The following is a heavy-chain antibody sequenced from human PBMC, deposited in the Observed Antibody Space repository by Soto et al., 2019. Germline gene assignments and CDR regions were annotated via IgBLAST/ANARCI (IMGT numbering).Heavy chain of an antibody. CDR3: ARRASGYGNWAFDY. CDR2: IYYSGST. D-gene: IGHD3-3*01. V-gene: IGHV4-59*01. J-gene: IGHJ4*02. Sequence: SETLSLTCTVSGGSISSYYWSWIRQPPGKGLEWIGYIYYSGSTNYNPSLKSRVTISVDTSKNQFSLKLSSVTAADTAVYYCARRASGYGNWAFDYWGQGTLVTVSS. CDR1: GGSISSYY.